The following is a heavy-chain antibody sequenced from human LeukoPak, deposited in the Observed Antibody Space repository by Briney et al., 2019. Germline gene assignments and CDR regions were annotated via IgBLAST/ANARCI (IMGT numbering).Heavy chain of an antibody. Sequence: GGSLRLSCAASGFTFSDYYMSWIRQAPGKGLEWVSYISSSGSTIYYADSVKGRFTISRDNAKNSLYLQMNSLRAEDTAVYSGARDFPPPYSSSWYRYNWFDPWGQGTLVTVSS. D-gene: IGHD6-13*01. V-gene: IGHV3-11*04. J-gene: IGHJ5*02. CDR2: ISSSGSTI. CDR3: ARDFPPPYSSSWYRYNWFDP. CDR1: GFTFSDYY.